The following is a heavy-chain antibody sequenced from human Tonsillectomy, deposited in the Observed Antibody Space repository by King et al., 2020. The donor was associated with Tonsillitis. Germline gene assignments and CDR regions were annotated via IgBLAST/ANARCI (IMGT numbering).Heavy chain of an antibody. V-gene: IGHV4-39*01. CDR2: IYFSGST. J-gene: IGHJ5*02. Sequence: QLQESGPGLVKPSETLSLTCTVSGGSISSTSYYWGWIRQPPGKGPEWIGSIYFSGSTDYNPSLKSRVILSGDTSKNQFSLKLSSVTAADTAVYYCARHGGSGWYPGWFDPWGQGTLVTVSS. CDR1: GGSISSTSYY. CDR3: ARHGGSGWYPGWFDP. D-gene: IGHD6-19*01.